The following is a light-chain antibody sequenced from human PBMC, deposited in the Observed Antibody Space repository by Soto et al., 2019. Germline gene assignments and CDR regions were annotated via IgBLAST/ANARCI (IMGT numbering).Light chain of an antibody. CDR2: AAS. CDR1: QSMKTY. V-gene: IGKV1-39*01. CDR3: QQTYSSPIT. Sequence: DIQMTQSPSSLSASVGDRVTITCRASQSMKTYLNWYQQRPGQAPNLLIYAASSLQTGVPSRLNGSGYGTDLTVAISSLQPEGVATCFCQQTYSSPITLGQGTRVEI. J-gene: IGKJ1*01.